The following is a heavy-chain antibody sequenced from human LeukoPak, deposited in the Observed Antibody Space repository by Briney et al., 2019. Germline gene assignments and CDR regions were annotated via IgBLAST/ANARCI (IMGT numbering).Heavy chain of an antibody. V-gene: IGHV3-48*03. CDR3: AKDHPFGELHDY. CDR2: IRSDGSTI. CDR1: GLTFSSYE. J-gene: IGHJ4*02. D-gene: IGHD3-10*01. Sequence: GGSLRLSCTASGLTFSSYEMNWVRQAPGKGLEWVSYIRSDGSTIFYADSVKGRFTISRDNSKNTLYLQMNSLRAEDTAVYYCAKDHPFGELHDYWGQGTLVTVSS.